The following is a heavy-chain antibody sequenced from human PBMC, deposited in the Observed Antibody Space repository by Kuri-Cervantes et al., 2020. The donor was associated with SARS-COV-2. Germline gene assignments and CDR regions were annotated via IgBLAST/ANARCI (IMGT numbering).Heavy chain of an antibody. Sequence: GESLKISCAASGFTFSDYYMHWIRQAPGKGLEWVSYISSSGTTTYYADSVKGRLTISRDNAKKSLYVQMNSLRAVDTAVYYCARGRFRDYWGQGTLVTVSS. CDR1: GFTFSDYY. CDR2: ISSSGTTT. CDR3: ARGRFRDY. D-gene: IGHD2-21*01. J-gene: IGHJ4*02. V-gene: IGHV3-11*04.